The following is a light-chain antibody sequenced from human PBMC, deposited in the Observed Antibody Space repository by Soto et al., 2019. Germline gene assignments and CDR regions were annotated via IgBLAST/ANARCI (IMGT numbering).Light chain of an antibody. CDR3: SSYTSSSTYV. J-gene: IGLJ1*01. CDR1: SSDVGGYNR. V-gene: IGLV2-18*02. CDR2: EVS. Sequence: QSVLNQPPSVSGSPGQAVTISCTGTSSDVGGYNRVSWYRQPPGTAPKLMIYEVSSRPSGVPDRFSGSKSGNTASLTISGLQAEDEADYYCSSYTSSSTYVFGTGTKVTVL.